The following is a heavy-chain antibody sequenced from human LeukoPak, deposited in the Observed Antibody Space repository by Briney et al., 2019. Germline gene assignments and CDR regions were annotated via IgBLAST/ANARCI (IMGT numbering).Heavy chain of an antibody. Sequence: TGGSLRLSCAASGFTFSSYAMSWVRQAPGKGLEWVSAISGSGGSTYYADSVKGRVTISRDNSKNTLYLQMNSLRAEDTAVYYCAKVSWYYYGSGSYSWFDPWGQGTLVTVSS. CDR1: GFTFSSYA. CDR3: AKVSWYYYGSGSYSWFDP. J-gene: IGHJ5*02. CDR2: ISGSGGST. D-gene: IGHD3-10*01. V-gene: IGHV3-23*01.